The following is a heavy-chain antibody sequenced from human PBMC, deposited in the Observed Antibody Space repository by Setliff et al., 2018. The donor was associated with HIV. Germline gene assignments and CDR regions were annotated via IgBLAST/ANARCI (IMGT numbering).Heavy chain of an antibody. CDR2: INPGDSDI. CDR3: ASSITVAGGRSFYYYAMDV. V-gene: IGHV5-51*01. D-gene: IGHD1-20*01. J-gene: IGHJ6*02. CDR1: GYSFTSYW. Sequence: GESLKISCKASGYSFTSYWIGWVRQMPEKGLEWMGIINPGDSDIRYSPSFRGQVTISVDKSINTAYLQWSSLKASDSAMYYCASSITVAGGRSFYYYAMDVWGQGTTVTVS.